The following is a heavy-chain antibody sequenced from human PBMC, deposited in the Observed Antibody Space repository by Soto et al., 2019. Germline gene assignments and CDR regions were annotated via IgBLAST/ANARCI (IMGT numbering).Heavy chain of an antibody. CDR1: GFTFSSYR. V-gene: IGHV3-74*01. CDR2: INSDGTTT. CDR3: ARVGTGYYYKDV. D-gene: IGHD1-1*01. Sequence: EVQLVESGGGLVQPGGSLRLSCAASGFTFSSYRMHWVRQAPGKGLVWVSRINSDGTTTTYADSVKGRFTISRDNAKNTLYVEMNSLRAEDTAVYYCARVGTGYYYKDVWGKGTTVTVSS. J-gene: IGHJ6*03.